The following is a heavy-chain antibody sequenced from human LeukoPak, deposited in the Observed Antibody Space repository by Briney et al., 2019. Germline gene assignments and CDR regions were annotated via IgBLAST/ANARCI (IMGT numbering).Heavy chain of an antibody. V-gene: IGHV1-24*01. CDR2: FDPEHGET. CDR3: ATGSGELSRGWFDP. J-gene: IGHJ5*02. Sequence: ASVKVSCKVSGYTLTELSMHWVRQAPGKGLEWMGGFDPEHGETIYAQKFQGRVTMTEDTSTDTAYMELSSLRSEDTAVYYCATGSGELSRGWFDPWGQGTLVTVSS. CDR1: GYTLTELS. D-gene: IGHD3-10*01.